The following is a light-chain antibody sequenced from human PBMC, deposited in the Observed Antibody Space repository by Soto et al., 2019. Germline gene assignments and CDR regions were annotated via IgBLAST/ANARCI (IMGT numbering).Light chain of an antibody. CDR3: SSYTSSSTLDV. Sequence: QSALTQPASVSGSPGQSITISRTGTSSDVGGYNYVSWYQQHPGKAPQLMIYDVSNRPSGVSNRFSGSKSGNTASLTISGLQAEDEADYYCSSYTSSSTLDVFGTGTKLTVL. V-gene: IGLV2-14*01. CDR2: DVS. CDR1: SSDVGGYNY. J-gene: IGLJ1*01.